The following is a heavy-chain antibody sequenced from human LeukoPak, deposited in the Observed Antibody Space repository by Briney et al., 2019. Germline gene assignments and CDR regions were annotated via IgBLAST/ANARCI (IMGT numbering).Heavy chain of an antibody. V-gene: IGHV3-30-3*01. CDR3: AKDNYGLDV. Sequence: PGGSLRLSCAASGFTFSDYAMHWVRQAPGKGLEWVAVMLHDGSNQYYAASVKGRFTISRDNSKNTLFLQINSLRIEDTAVYYCAKDNYGLDVWGQETTVTVS. CDR2: MLHDGSNQ. CDR1: GFTFSDYA. J-gene: IGHJ6*02.